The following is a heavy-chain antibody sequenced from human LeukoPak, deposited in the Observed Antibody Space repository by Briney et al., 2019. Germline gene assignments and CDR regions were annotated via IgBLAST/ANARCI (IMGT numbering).Heavy chain of an antibody. CDR2: ISASGAST. CDR3: AKSGRTSCSTSCYYFDY. Sequence: GGSLRLSCAASGFTFSSYAMSWVRQAPGKGLEWVSAISASGASTYYADSVKGRFTISRDNSKNTLYLQMNSLRADDTAVYYCAKSGRTSCSTSCYYFDYWGQGNPGHRLL. J-gene: IGHJ4*02. CDR1: GFTFSSYA. V-gene: IGHV3-23*01. D-gene: IGHD2-2*01.